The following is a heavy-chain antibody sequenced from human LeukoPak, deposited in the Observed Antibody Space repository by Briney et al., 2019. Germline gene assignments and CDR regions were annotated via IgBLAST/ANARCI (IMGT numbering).Heavy chain of an antibody. D-gene: IGHD6-13*01. Sequence: GASVKVSCKASGYTFTGYYMHWVRQAPGQGLEWMGWINPNSGGTNYAQKFQGRVTMTRGTSISTAYMELSRLRSDDTAVYYCARDSIAAAGTDPFYYYYYGMDVWGQGTTVTVSS. CDR3: ARDSIAAAGTDPFYYYYYGMDV. CDR1: GYTFTGYY. J-gene: IGHJ6*02. CDR2: INPNSGGT. V-gene: IGHV1-2*02.